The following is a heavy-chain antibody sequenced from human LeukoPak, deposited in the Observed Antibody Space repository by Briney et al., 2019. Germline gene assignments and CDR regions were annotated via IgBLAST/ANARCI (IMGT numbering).Heavy chain of an antibody. CDR3: ARDFYWSAYPGHFDY. Sequence: SETLSLTCTVSGASISSGSYYWSWIRQPAGKGLEWIGRVYTSGSTNYNPSLKSRVTISLDTSKNQFSLKLSSVTAADTAVYYCARDFYWSAYPGHFDYWGQGTLVTVSS. CDR2: VYTSGST. D-gene: IGHD3-3*01. J-gene: IGHJ4*02. CDR1: GASISSGSYY. V-gene: IGHV4-61*02.